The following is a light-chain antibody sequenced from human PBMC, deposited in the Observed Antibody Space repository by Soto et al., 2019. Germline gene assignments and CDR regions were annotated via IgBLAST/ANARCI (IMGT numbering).Light chain of an antibody. J-gene: IGKJ1*01. CDR3: QEYGSSRP. CDR1: QSVSSSY. CDR2: RAS. Sequence: EIVLTQSPGTLSLSPGERATVSCRASQSVSSSYLAWYQQKPGQAPRLLIYRASSRATGIPDRFSGSGSGTDFTLTINRLEPEDFAVYYCQEYGSSRPFGQGTKVEIK. V-gene: IGKV3-20*01.